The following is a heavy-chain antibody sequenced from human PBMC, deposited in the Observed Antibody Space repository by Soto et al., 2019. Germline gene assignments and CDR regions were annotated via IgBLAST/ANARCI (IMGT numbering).Heavy chain of an antibody. CDR2: ISAYNGNT. J-gene: IGHJ6*02. D-gene: IGHD6-13*01. V-gene: IGHV1-18*01. Sequence: QVQLVQSGAEVKKPGASVKVSCKASGYTFTSYGISWVRQAPGQGLEWMGWISAYNGNTNYPQKLQGRVTMTTDTSTSTAYMELRSLRSADTAVYYCARDRGSSSLYYYYGMDVWGQGTTVTVSS. CDR1: GYTFTSYG. CDR3: ARDRGSSSLYYYYGMDV.